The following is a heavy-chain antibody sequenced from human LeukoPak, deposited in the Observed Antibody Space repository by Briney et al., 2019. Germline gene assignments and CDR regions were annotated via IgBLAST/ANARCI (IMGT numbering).Heavy chain of an antibody. Sequence: ASVKVSCKVSGYTLTELSMHWVRQAPGQGLEWMGWINPNSGGTNYAQKFQGRVTMTRDTSISTAYMELSRLRSDDTAVYYCARNKDTVVVPAAIWWWFDPWGQGTLVTVSS. J-gene: IGHJ5*02. CDR3: ARNKDTVVVPAAIWWWFDP. D-gene: IGHD2-2*02. V-gene: IGHV1-2*02. CDR1: GYTLTELS. CDR2: INPNSGGT.